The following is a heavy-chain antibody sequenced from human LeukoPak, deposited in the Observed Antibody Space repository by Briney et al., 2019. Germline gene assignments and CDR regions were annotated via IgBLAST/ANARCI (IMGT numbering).Heavy chain of an antibody. D-gene: IGHD5-12*01. CDR3: ARGTTDIVAEISDFFDS. J-gene: IGHJ3*02. CDR2: ISYDASNK. V-gene: IGHV3-30-3*01. Sequence: GGSLRLSCAASGFTFSAFAMHWARQAPGKGLEWVAAISYDASNKYYAGSVRGRFTISRDNSRNTLFLQMNSMRAGETAVYYCARGTTDIVAEISDFFDSSGERRVVTVSS. CDR1: GFTFSAFA.